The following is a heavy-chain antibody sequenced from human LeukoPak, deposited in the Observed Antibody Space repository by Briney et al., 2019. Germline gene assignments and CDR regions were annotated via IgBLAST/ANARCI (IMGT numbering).Heavy chain of an antibody. CDR2: IYYSGST. CDR1: GGSISGYY. J-gene: IGHJ4*02. V-gene: IGHV4-39*01. Sequence: SETLSLTCTVSGGSISGYYWGWIRQPPGKGLEWIGSIYYSGSTYYNPSLKSRVTISVDTSKNQFSLKLSSVTAADTAVYYCARHRRITIFGVVTQAPFDYWGQGTLVTVSS. CDR3: ARHRRITIFGVVTQAPFDY. D-gene: IGHD3-3*01.